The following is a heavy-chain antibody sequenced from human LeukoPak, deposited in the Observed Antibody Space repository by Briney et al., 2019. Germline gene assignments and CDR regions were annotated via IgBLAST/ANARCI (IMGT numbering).Heavy chain of an antibody. CDR1: GGTFSSYA. CDR2: ISAYNGNT. V-gene: IGHV1-18*01. J-gene: IGHJ6*03. Sequence: GSSVKVSCKASGGTFSSYAISWVRQAPGQGLEWMGWISAYNGNTNYAQKLQGRVTMTTDTSTSTAYMELRSLRSDDTAVYYCARCGGDYYGSGSYDYMDVWGKGTTVTVSS. CDR3: ARCGGDYYGSGSYDYMDV. D-gene: IGHD3-10*01.